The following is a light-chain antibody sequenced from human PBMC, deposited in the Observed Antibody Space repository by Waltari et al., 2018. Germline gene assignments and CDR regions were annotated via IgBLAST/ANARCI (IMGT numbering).Light chain of an antibody. Sequence: EIVMTQSPATLSVSPGERVTLSCRASQRVSRNLAWSQQQRPGQAPRLLIHGASTRATGIPVRFSGSGSGTEFTLTISSLQSEDYAVYYCQQYYDWPPYTFGQGTKVEIK. V-gene: IGKV3-15*01. J-gene: IGKJ2*01. CDR2: GAS. CDR1: QRVSRN. CDR3: QQYYDWPPYT.